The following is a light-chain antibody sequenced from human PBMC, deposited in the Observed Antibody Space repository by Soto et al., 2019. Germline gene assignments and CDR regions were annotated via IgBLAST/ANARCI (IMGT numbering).Light chain of an antibody. J-gene: IGKJ4*01. V-gene: IGKV1-5*03. Sequence: DIQMTQSPSTLSASVGDRVTITCRASQSINNWLAWYQQKPGKAPKLLIYKASSLESGVPSRFSGSGSGTEFTLTISSLQPDDFATYYCQQYNSYMVTFGGGTKVEI. CDR3: QQYNSYMVT. CDR1: QSINNW. CDR2: KAS.